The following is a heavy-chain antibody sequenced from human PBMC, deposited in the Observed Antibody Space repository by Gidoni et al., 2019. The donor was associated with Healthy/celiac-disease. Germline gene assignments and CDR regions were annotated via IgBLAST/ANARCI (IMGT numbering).Heavy chain of an antibody. V-gene: IGHV3-23*01. D-gene: IGHD1-1*01. CDR2: ISGSGGST. J-gene: IGHJ5*02. CDR3: AKPLQRLGRQEGFDP. Sequence: SWVRQAPGKGLEWVSAISGSGGSTYYADSVKGRFTLSRDNSKNTLYLQMNSLRAEDTAVYYCAKPLQRLGRQEGFDPWGQGTLVTVSS.